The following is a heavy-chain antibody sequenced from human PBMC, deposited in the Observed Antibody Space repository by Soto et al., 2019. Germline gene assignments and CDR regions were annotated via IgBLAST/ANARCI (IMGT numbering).Heavy chain of an antibody. CDR3: AHRGYYGLGSYYNIGSPLRYSDL. CDR1: GFSLSTSGVG. Sequence: QISLKESGPTLVKPPQPPTRTCTLSGFSLSTSGVGVGWIRQPPGKALEWLALIYWDDDKRYIQSLKRRLTSAKDTSKNNVVLTKTTIDPVNTTTYYCAHRGYYGLGSYYNIGSPLRYSDLWGSVKLVTVST. D-gene: IGHD3-10*01. J-gene: IGHJ2*01. CDR2: IYWDDDK. V-gene: IGHV2-5*02.